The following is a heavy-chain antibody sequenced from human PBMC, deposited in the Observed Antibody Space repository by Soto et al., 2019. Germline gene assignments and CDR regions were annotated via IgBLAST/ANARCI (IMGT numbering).Heavy chain of an antibody. CDR1: GFTVSSNY. V-gene: IGHV3-66*01. J-gene: IGHJ4*02. D-gene: IGHD2-2*01. CDR2: IYSGGST. Sequence: EVQLVESGGGLVQPGGSLRLSCAASGFTVSSNYMSWVRQAPGKGLEWVSLIYSGGSTYYADSVKGRFTISRDNSKNTLYLHMNSLRAEDTAVYYCARGGTDIVVVPPFDYWGQGTLVTVSS. CDR3: ARGGTDIVVVPPFDY.